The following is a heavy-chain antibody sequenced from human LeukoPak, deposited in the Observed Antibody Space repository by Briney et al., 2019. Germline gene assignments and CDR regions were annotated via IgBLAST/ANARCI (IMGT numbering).Heavy chain of an antibody. CDR2: IIPIFGTA. CDR3: ARGSSGQTLFDY. CDR1: GGTFSSYA. V-gene: IGHV1-69*06. J-gene: IGHJ4*02. Sequence: SVKVSCKASGGTFSSYAISWVRQAPGQGLEWMGGIIPIFGTANYAQKFQGRVTITADKSTSTAYMELSSLRSEDTAVYYCARGSSGQTLFDYWGQGTLVTVSS. D-gene: IGHD6-19*01.